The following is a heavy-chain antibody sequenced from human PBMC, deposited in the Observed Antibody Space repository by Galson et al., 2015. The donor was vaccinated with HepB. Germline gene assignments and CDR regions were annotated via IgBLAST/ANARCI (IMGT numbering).Heavy chain of an antibody. D-gene: IGHD3-3*01. CDR1: GFTSSSYA. J-gene: IGHJ6*03. Sequence: SLRLSCAASGFTSSSYAMSWVRQAPGKGLEWVSAISGSGGSTYYADSVKGRFTISRDNSKNTLYLQMNSLRAEDTAVYYCAKGYPEYYDFWSGYYGMSYYYYYMDVWGKGTTVTVSS. CDR3: AKGYPEYYDFWSGYYGMSYYYYYMDV. V-gene: IGHV3-23*01. CDR2: ISGSGGST.